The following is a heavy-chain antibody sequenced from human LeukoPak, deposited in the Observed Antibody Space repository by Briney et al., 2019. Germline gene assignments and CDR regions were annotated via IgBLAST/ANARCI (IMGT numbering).Heavy chain of an antibody. CDR2: ISSSSSTI. CDR3: ARADRDGNKRFLD. V-gene: IGHV3-48*02. J-gene: IGHJ4*02. D-gene: IGHD5-24*01. Sequence: GGSLRLSCAASGFSFSSYSMNWVRQAPGKGLEWVSYISSSSSTIYYADSVKGRFTISRDNAKNLVSLQMNSLRDEDTAVYYCARADRDGNKRFLDWGQGTLVTVSS. CDR1: GFSFSSYS.